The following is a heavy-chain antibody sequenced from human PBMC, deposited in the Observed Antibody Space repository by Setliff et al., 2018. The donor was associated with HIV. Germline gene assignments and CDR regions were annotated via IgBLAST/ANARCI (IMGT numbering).Heavy chain of an antibody. CDR1: GGSFSGHY. D-gene: IGHD6-19*01. CDR3: AGDKGGGTVVAGIDY. Sequence: SETLSLTCAVYGGSFSGHYWSWIRQSPGKGLEWIGEINHSGNTNYSPSLKSRVTISVDTSKNQFSLKLSSVTAADTAVYYCAGDKGGGTVVAGIDYWGQGTPVTVSS. CDR2: INHSGNT. J-gene: IGHJ4*02. V-gene: IGHV4-34*01.